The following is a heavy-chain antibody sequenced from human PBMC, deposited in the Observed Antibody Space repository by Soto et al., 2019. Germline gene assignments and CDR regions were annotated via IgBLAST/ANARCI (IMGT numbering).Heavy chain of an antibody. CDR1: GGTFSSYT. D-gene: IGHD6-19*01. CDR3: ARPGIAVAGTIGAFDI. V-gene: IGHV1-46*03. CDR2: INPSGGST. J-gene: IGHJ3*02. Sequence: ASVKVSCKASGGTFSSYTISWVRQAPGQGLEWMGIINPSGGSTSYAQKFQGRVTMTRDTSTSTVYMELSSLRSEDTAVYYCARPGIAVAGTIGAFDIWGQGTMVTVSS.